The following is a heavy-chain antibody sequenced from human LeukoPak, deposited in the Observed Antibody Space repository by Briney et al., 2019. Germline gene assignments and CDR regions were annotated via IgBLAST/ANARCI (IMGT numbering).Heavy chain of an antibody. J-gene: IGHJ4*02. V-gene: IGHV4-4*07. Sequence: SETLSLTCTVSGGSISSYYWSWIRQPAGKGLEWIGRIYTSGSTNYNPSLKSRVTMSVDTSKNQISLKLSSVTAADTAIYYCAKDWIQFNRVFDCFDSWGQGTLVTVSS. D-gene: IGHD5-18*01. CDR1: GGSISSYY. CDR2: IYTSGST. CDR3: AKDWIQFNRVFDCFDS.